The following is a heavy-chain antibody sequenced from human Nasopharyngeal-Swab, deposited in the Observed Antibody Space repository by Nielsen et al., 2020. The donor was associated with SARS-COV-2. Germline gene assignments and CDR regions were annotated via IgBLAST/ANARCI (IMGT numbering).Heavy chain of an antibody. V-gene: IGHV4-61*02. Sequence: SETLSLTCNVSGGSISSGSYYWSWIRQPAGKGLEWIGRIYTSGSTNYNPSLKSRVTISVDTSKNQFSLKLSSVTAADTAVYYCARDGDYTDVWGQGTTVTRLL. D-gene: IGHD4-11*01. CDR1: GGSISSGSYY. CDR2: IYTSGST. CDR3: ARDGDYTDV. J-gene: IGHJ6*02.